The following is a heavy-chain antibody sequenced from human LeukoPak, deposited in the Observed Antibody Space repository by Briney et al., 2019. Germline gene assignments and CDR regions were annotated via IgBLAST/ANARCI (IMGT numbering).Heavy chain of an antibody. Sequence: GASVKVSCKASGYTFTSYYMHWVRRAPGQGLEWMAIINPSGGSTSYAQKFQGRVTMTRGTSTSTVYMELSSLRSEDTAVYYCARGGTGYHSALDVWGQGTVVTVSS. CDR3: ARGGTGYHSALDV. CDR1: GYTFTSYY. V-gene: IGHV1-46*01. J-gene: IGHJ3*01. D-gene: IGHD3-22*01. CDR2: INPSGGST.